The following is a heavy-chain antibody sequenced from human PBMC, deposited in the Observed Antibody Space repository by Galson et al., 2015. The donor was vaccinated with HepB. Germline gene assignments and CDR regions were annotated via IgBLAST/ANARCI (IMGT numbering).Heavy chain of an antibody. D-gene: IGHD6-13*01. Sequence: PALVKPTQTLTLTCTFSVFSLSTSGMCVSWIRQPPGKALEWLALIDWDDDKYYSTSLKTRLTISKDTSKNQVVLTMTNMDPVDTTTYYCARVTYSRNWFDPWGQGTLVTVSS. CDR2: IDWDDDK. CDR3: ARVTYSRNWFDP. J-gene: IGHJ5*02. V-gene: IGHV2-70*01. CDR1: VFSLSTSGMC.